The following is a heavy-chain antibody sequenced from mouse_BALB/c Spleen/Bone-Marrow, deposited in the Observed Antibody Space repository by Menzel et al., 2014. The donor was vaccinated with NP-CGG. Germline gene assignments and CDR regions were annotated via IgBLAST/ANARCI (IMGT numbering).Heavy chain of an antibody. CDR2: INPDSSTI. V-gene: IGHV4-1*02. CDR3: ARPDYYGYLNY. Sequence: EVQRVESGGGLVQPGGSLKLSSAASGFDFSRYWMSWVRQAPGKGLEWIGEINPDSSTINYTPSLKDKFIISRDNAKNTLYLRLNKVRSEDTALYYCARPDYYGYLNYWGQGTTLTVSS. CDR1: GFDFSRYW. D-gene: IGHD1-1*01. J-gene: IGHJ2*01.